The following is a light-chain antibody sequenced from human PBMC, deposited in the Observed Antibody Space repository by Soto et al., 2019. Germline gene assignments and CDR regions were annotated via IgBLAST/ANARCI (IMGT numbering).Light chain of an antibody. V-gene: IGKV1-39*01. CDR2: AAS. J-gene: IGKJ1*01. CDR3: QQSHSSPPT. CDR1: QSISSY. Sequence: DIQMTQSPSSLSASVGDRVTVTCRASQSISSYLNWYQQKPVKPPKLLIYAASSLQRGVPSRFSGSGSGTQFTLTISSLQPEDFASYYCQQSHSSPPTFGQGTKVDI.